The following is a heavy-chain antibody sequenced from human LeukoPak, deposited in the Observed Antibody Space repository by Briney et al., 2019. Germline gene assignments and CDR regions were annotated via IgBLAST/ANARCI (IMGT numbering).Heavy chain of an antibody. CDR2: INHSGST. D-gene: IGHD3-22*01. CDR3: ARDRHRSHYYDSSVDAFDI. Sequence: SETLSLTCAVYGGSFSGYYWSWIRQPPGKGLEWIGEINHSGSTNYNPSLKSRVTISVDTSKNQFSLKLSSVTAADTAVYYCARDRHRSHYYDSSVDAFDIWGQGTLVTVSS. CDR1: GGSFSGYY. V-gene: IGHV4-34*01. J-gene: IGHJ3*02.